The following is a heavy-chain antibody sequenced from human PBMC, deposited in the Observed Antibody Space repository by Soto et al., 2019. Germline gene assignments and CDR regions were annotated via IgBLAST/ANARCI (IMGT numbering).Heavy chain of an antibody. CDR3: ASTVSRGRRFDP. J-gene: IGHJ5*02. CDR1: GGSISSGDYY. V-gene: IGHV4-30-4*01. CDR2: IYYSGST. D-gene: IGHD4-4*01. Sequence: PSETLSLTCTVSGGSISSGDYYWSWIRQPPGKGLEWIGYIYYSGSTYYNPSLKSRVTISVDTSKNQFSLKLSSVTAADTAVYYCASTVSRGRRFDPWGQGTLVTVSS.